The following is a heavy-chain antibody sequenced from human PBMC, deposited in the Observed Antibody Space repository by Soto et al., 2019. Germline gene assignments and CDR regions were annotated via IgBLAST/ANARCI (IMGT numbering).Heavy chain of an antibody. J-gene: IGHJ6*03. D-gene: IGHD3-3*01. CDR1: GYTFTSYD. CDR3: ATYYYYCCSCYYRWDNIYYYYYYYMDV. CDR2: MNPNSGNT. V-gene: IGHV1-8*01. Sequence: QVQLVQSGAEVKKPGASVKVSCKASGYTFTSYDINWVRQATGQGLEWMGWMNPNSGNTGYAQKFQGRVTMTRNTTSSTPAYKQLSRISYEDTAVYYAATYYYYCCSCYYRWDNIYYYYYYYMDVWGKGTTVTVSS.